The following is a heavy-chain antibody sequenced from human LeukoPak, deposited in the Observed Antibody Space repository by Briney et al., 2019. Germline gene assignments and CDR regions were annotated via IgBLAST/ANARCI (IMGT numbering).Heavy chain of an antibody. D-gene: IGHD6-13*01. CDR2: INSDGSST. CDR3: ARGVGIRSSSWYADY. CDR1: GFSFSTYA. Sequence: GGSLRLSCAASGFSFSTYAMHWVRQAPGKGLVWVSRINSDGSSTSYADSVKGRFTISRDNAKNTLYLQMNSLRAEDTAVYYCARGVGIRSSSWYADYWGQGTLVTVSS. V-gene: IGHV3-74*01. J-gene: IGHJ4*02.